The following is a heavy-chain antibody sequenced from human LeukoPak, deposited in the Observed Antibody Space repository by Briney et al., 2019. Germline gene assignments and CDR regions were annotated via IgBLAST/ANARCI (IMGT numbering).Heavy chain of an antibody. D-gene: IGHD3-16*02. CDR2: MNPNSGNT. CDR1: GYTFTGYY. Sequence: ASVKVSCKASGYTFTGYYMHWVRQAPGQGLEWMGWMNPNSGNTGYAQKFQGRVTMTRNTSISTAYMELSSLRSEDTAVYYCARGYVWGSYLLIYWGQGTLVTVSS. V-gene: IGHV1-8*02. CDR3: ARGYVWGSYLLIY. J-gene: IGHJ4*02.